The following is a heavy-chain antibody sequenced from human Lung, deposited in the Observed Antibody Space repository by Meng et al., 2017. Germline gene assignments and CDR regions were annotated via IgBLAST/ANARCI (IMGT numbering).Heavy chain of an antibody. J-gene: IGHJ4*02. CDR2: INTDGSST. CDR3: GRSDGYIRD. Sequence: EVQLVEPGGGLVHPGGSLRLSCAASGCTFSTYWMHWARQAPGKGLVWVSHINTDGSSTNYADSVKGRFTISRDNAKNTLYLQMNSLRAEDTAVYYCGRSDGYIRDWGQGTLVTVSS. D-gene: IGHD5-24*01. CDR1: GCTFSTYW. V-gene: IGHV3-74*01.